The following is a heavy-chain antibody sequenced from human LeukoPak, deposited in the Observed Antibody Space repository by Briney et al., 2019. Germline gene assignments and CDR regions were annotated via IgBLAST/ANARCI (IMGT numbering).Heavy chain of an antibody. D-gene: IGHD6-19*01. CDR2: INWNGRSI. Sequence: GGSLRLSCAASRFTFDEYGMSWVRQTAGKGLEWVSGINWNGRSIGYADSVKGRFTISRDNAKNSLYLQMNSLRAEDTAVYYCAINGFSSGWYEPYYFDNWGQGTLVTVPS. CDR3: AINGFSSGWYEPYYFDN. V-gene: IGHV3-20*04. J-gene: IGHJ4*02. CDR1: RFTFDEYG.